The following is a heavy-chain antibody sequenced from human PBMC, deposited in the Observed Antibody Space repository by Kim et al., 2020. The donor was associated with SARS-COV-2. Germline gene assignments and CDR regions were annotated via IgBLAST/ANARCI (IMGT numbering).Heavy chain of an antibody. J-gene: IGHJ1*01. CDR3: ARIRIAAAGTFKGYFQH. D-gene: IGHD6-13*01. V-gene: IGHV4-34*01. Sequence: LKSRVTISVDTSKNQFSRKLSSVTAADTAVYYCARIRIAAAGTFKGYFQHWGQGTLVTVSS.